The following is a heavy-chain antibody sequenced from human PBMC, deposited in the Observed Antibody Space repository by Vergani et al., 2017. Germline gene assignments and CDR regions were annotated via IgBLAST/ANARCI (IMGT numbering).Heavy chain of an antibody. Sequence: QVQLQQWGAGMLKPSETLSLTCAVYGGSFSGYYWSWIRQPPGMGLEWIGEINHSGSTNYNPSLKSRVTISVDTSKNQFSLKLSSVTAADTAVYYCARTGYCSGGSCYSRRWFDPWGQGTLVTVSS. CDR1: GGSFSGYY. D-gene: IGHD2-15*01. J-gene: IGHJ5*02. CDR2: INHSGST. V-gene: IGHV4-34*01. CDR3: ARTGYCSGGSCYSRRWFDP.